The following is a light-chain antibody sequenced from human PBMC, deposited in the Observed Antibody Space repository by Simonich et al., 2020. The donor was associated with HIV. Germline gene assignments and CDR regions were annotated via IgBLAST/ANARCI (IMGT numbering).Light chain of an antibody. Sequence: EIVMTQSPATLSVSPGERATLSCRASQSVSSNLAWYQQKPGLAPRLLIYDASRRATGIPDRVSGSGSGTDFTLTISRLEPEDFATYYCLQHISYPWTFGQGTKVEIK. J-gene: IGKJ1*01. CDR3: LQHISYPWT. CDR2: DAS. CDR1: QSVSSN. V-gene: IGKV3D-20*01.